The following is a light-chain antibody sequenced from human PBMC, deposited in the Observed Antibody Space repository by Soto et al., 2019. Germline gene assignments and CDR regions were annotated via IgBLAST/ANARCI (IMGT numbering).Light chain of an antibody. CDR1: QSFSSY. CDR2: DAS. CDR3: QQRSNWPPVIT. Sequence: EIVLTQSPATLSLSPGERATLSCRASQSFSSYLARYQQKPGQAPRLLFYDASKRATGIPARFSGRGSGTDFTLTISSLEPEDFAVYYCQQRSNWPPVITFGQGTRLEIK. V-gene: IGKV3-11*01. J-gene: IGKJ5*01.